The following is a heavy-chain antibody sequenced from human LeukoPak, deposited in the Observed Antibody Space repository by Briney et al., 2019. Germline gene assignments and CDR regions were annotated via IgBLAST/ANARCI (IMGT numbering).Heavy chain of an antibody. Sequence: ASVKVSCKASGYTFTSYGISWVRQAPGQGLEWMGWISAYNGNTNYAQKLQGRVTMTTDTSTSTAYMELRSLRSDDTAVYYCARDLLLHGSGSYYTFDYWGQGILVTVSS. V-gene: IGHV1-18*01. J-gene: IGHJ4*02. CDR1: GYTFTSYG. CDR3: ARDLLLHGSGSYYTFDY. CDR2: ISAYNGNT. D-gene: IGHD3-10*01.